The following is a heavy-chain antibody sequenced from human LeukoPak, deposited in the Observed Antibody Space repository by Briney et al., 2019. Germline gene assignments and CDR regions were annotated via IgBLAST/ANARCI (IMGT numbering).Heavy chain of an antibody. D-gene: IGHD6-19*01. CDR2: ISYSGST. Sequence: SETLSLTCTVSGGSISDYDWSWIRRPPGKGLEWIGYISYSGSTNYNPSLKSRVTISVDTSKNQFSLKLSSVTAADTAVYYCASESVALAGIDYWGQGTLVTVSS. CDR3: ASESVALAGIDY. V-gene: IGHV4-59*08. CDR1: GGSISDYD. J-gene: IGHJ4*02.